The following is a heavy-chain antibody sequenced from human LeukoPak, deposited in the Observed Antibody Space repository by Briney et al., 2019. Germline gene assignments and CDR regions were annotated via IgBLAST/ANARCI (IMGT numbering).Heavy chain of an antibody. CDR2: IIPMFGAA. CDR1: GGTFSSYA. CDR3: AKDPVGRNPPYYFDY. V-gene: IGHV1-69*13. Sequence: SVKVSCKASGGTFSSYAISWVRQAPGQGLEWMGGIIPMFGAAKYAQKFQGRVTITADESTRTAYMELSSLRSEDTAVYYCAKDPVGRNPPYYFDYWGQGTLVTISS. D-gene: IGHD4-23*01. J-gene: IGHJ4*02.